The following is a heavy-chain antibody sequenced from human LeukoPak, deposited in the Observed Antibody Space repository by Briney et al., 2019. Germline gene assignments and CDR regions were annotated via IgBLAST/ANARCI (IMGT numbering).Heavy chain of an antibody. Sequence: KFQGRVTITRDTSASTAYMELSSLRSEDTAVYYCARVARRTFHELDYWDQGTLVTVSS. V-gene: IGHV1-3*01. J-gene: IGHJ4*02. D-gene: IGHD2-21*01. CDR3: ARVARRTFHELDY.